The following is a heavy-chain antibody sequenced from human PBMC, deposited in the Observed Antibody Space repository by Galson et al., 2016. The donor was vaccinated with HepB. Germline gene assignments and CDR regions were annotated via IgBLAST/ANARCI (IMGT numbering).Heavy chain of an antibody. CDR2: ISYSGTT. V-gene: IGHV4-39*01. D-gene: IGHD3-22*01. CDR1: RDSISSNSYF. Sequence: SETLSLTCSVSRDSISSNSYFWGWIRQSPGKGLEWVGSISYSGTTFYTPSLKSRVTISVDTSKKQFPLRLNSVTAADTAVYYCGRHVKFHRGVVVISTFDSWGQGILVTVSS. CDR3: GRHVKFHRGVVVISTFDS. J-gene: IGHJ4*02.